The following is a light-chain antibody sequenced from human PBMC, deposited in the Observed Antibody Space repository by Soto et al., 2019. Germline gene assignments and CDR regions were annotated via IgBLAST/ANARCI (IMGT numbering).Light chain of an antibody. J-gene: IGLJ1*01. CDR1: SSNIGAGYD. V-gene: IGLV1-40*01. CDR3: QSYDSSLSGYV. Sequence: QSVLTQPPSVSGAPGQRVTISCTGSSSNIGAGYDVHWYQQLPGTAPKLLIYGNNNRPSGVPDRFSGSKSGTSASLAITGLQAEDEADYYCQSYDSSLSGYVFGTGTKATV. CDR2: GNN.